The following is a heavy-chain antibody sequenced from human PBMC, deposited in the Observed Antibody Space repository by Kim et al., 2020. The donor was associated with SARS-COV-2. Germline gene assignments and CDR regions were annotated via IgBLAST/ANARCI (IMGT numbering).Heavy chain of an antibody. D-gene: IGHD3-22*01. CDR1: GGSISSGGYY. Sequence: SETLSLTCTVSGGSISSGGYYWSWIRQHPGKGLEWIGYIYYSGSTYYNPSLKSRVTISVDTSKNQFSLKLSSVTAADTAVYYCARGALRGTMIVVVIGFDIWGQGTMVTVSS. CDR2: IYYSGST. J-gene: IGHJ3*02. CDR3: ARGALRGTMIVVVIGFDI. V-gene: IGHV4-31*03.